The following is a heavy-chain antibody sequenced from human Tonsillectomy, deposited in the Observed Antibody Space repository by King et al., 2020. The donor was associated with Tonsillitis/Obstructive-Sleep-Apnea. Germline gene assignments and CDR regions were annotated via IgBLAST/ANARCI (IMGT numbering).Heavy chain of an antibody. CDR1: GYSFTNYW. D-gene: IGHD1/OR15-1a*01. CDR2: IDPSDSYT. Sequence: VQLVESGAEVKKPGESLRISCTGSGYSFTNYWIYWVRQMPGKGLEWMGRIDPSDSYTYYSPSFQGPVTISADNSISTAYLQWSRLKASDTGVFYCARECFGRTGCNYSYGMDVWGQGTTVTVSS. CDR3: ARECFGRTGCNYSYGMDV. V-gene: IGHV5-10-1*03. J-gene: IGHJ6*02.